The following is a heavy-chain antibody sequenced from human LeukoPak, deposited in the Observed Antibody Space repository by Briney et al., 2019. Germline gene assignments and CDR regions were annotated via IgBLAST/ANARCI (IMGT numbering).Heavy chain of an antibody. D-gene: IGHD3-10*01. J-gene: IGHJ4*02. CDR1: GFTFSDYY. V-gene: IGHV3-69-1*01. CDR2: ISSIGTI. CDR3: ARLSDYGSGSGELSDFDY. Sequence: PGGSLRLSCAASGFTFSDYYMSWVRQAPGKGVEWVSYISSIGTIYYADSVKGRFTISRDNAKNSLDLQMNSLRAEDTAVYYCARLSDYGSGSGELSDFDYWGQGTLVTVSS.